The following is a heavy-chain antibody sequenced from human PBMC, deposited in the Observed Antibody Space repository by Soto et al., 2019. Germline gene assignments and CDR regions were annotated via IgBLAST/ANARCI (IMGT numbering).Heavy chain of an antibody. CDR2: ISYDGSNK. CDR1: GFTFSSYG. CDR3: AKDLRGGSYLDY. V-gene: IGHV3-30*18. Sequence: QVQLVESGGGVVQPGRSLRLSCAASGFTFSSYGMHWVRQAPGKGLEWVAVISYDGSNKYYADSVKGRFTISRDNSKNTLYLQMNSLRAEDTAVYYCAKDLRGGSYLDYWGQGTLVTASS. D-gene: IGHD1-26*01. J-gene: IGHJ4*02.